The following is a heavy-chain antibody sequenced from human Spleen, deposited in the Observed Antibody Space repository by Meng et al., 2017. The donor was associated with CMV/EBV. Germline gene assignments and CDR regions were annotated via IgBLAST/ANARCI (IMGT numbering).Heavy chain of an antibody. CDR3: ARDMKYLGFDI. J-gene: IGHJ3*02. Sequence: SCKASGGTFSNSAVSGVRHAPGQGLEWMGGIIPILDTTNYAQKLQGRVTITTDESTSTAYMELSSLRSEDTAVYYCARDMKYLGFDIWGQGTMVTVSS. CDR2: IIPILDTT. CDR1: GGTFSNSA. D-gene: IGHD3-16*01. V-gene: IGHV1-69*05.